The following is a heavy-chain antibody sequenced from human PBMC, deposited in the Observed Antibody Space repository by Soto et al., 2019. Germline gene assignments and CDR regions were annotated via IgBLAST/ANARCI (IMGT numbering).Heavy chain of an antibody. J-gene: IGHJ4*02. CDR2: VSGRGNYV. V-gene: IGHV3-23*01. Sequence: EVQLLESGGGLVQPGGSLRLSCAASGFTFPTYAMAWVRQAPGKGLEWVSTVSGRGNYVYQPDYVKGRFTISRDNFKNTVDLQVNGLRAEDTALYYCAKAFDDSGFGYERGFDYWGQGILVTVSS. D-gene: IGHD3-22*01. CDR3: AKAFDDSGFGYERGFDY. CDR1: GFTFPTYA.